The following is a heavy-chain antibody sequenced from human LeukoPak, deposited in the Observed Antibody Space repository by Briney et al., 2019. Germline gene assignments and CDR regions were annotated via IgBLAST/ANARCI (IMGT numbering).Heavy chain of an antibody. CDR3: ARSIVVVVAHFDY. V-gene: IGHV1-3*01. CDR1: GYTFTSYA. D-gene: IGHD2-15*01. CDR2: INAGNGNR. J-gene: IGHJ4*02. Sequence: ASVKVSCKASGYTFTSYAMHWVRQAPGQRLEWMGWINAGNGNRKYSQKFQGRVTITRDTSASTAYMELSSLRSEDTAVYYCARSIVVVVAHFDYWGQGTLVTVSS.